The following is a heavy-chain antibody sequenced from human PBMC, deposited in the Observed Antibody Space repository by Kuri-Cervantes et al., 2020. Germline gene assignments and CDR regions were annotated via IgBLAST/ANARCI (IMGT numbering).Heavy chain of an antibody. J-gene: IGHJ5*02. V-gene: IGHV1-2*04. CDR2: INPNSGGT. Sequence: ASVKVSCKASGYTFTGYYMHWVRQAPGQGLEWMGWINPNSGGTNYAQKFQGWVTMTRDMSISTAYMELSRLRSDDTAVYYCARGVPDIVVVPAAMRDRLNWFDPWGQGTLVTVSS. D-gene: IGHD2-2*01. CDR1: GYTFTGYY. CDR3: ARGVPDIVVVPAAMRDRLNWFDP.